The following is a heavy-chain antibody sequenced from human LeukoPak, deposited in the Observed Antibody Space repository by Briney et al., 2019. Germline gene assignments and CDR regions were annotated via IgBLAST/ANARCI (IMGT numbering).Heavy chain of an antibody. J-gene: IGHJ4*02. CDR2: ISSSSSNI. CDR3: ARCTTGRTFGSLREIKRSREIDY. V-gene: IGHV3-21*01. CDR1: GFTFSSYS. D-gene: IGHD1-1*01. Sequence: GSLRLSCAASGFTFSSYSMNWVRQAPGKGLEWVSSISSSSSNIYYADSVKGRFTISGDNAKNSLYLQMNSLRVEDTAVYYCARCTTGRTFGSLREIKRSREIDYWGQGTLVTVSS.